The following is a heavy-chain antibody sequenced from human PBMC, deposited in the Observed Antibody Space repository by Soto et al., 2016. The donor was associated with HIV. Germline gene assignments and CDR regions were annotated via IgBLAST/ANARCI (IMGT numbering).Heavy chain of an antibody. CDR1: GASTSTTYY. V-gene: IGHV4-31*03. CDR3: ARVRRDYCSGGSCYPFDY. CDR2: IYYSGTT. Sequence: QVQLQESGPGLVKPSETLSLTCTVTGASTSTTYYWSWIRQHPGKGLGWIGYIYYSGTTYYNPSLKSRLTISIDTSKNHFXLKLSSVTAADTAIYYCARVRRDYCSGGSCYPFDYW. D-gene: IGHD2-15*01. J-gene: IGHJ4*01.